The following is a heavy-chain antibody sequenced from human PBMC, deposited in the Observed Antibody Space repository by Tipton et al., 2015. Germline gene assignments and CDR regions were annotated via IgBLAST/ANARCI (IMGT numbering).Heavy chain of an antibody. CDR1: GGSFSGYF. CDR3: ADPLYCSGGGCYPSGY. D-gene: IGHD2-15*01. CDR2: INHSGYT. J-gene: IGHJ4*02. Sequence: LRLSCAVYGGSFSGYFWTWIRQPPGKGLEWIGEINHSGYTNYNPSLKSRVTISVDTSKNQFSLKLSSVTAADTAVYYCADPLYCSGGGCYPSGYWGQGTLVAVSS. V-gene: IGHV4-34*01.